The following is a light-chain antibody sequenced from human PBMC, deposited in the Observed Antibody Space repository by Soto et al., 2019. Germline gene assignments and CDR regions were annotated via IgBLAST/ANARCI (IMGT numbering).Light chain of an antibody. Sequence: DIVMTQSPDSLAVSLGERATINCKSSQSVLYSSNNKNYLAWYQQRPGQPPKRLIYWASTRESGVPDRFSGSGSGTEFTLTITSQQAEDVAVYYCQQYESTPPTFGQGTKLEIK. CDR3: QQYESTPPT. CDR2: WAS. J-gene: IGKJ2*01. CDR1: QSVLYSSNNKNY. V-gene: IGKV4-1*01.